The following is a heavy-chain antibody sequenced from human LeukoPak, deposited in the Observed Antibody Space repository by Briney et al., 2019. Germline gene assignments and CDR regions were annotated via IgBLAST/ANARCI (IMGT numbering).Heavy chain of an antibody. V-gene: IGHV3-7*01. Sequence: PGGSLRLSCAASGFTFSSYWMTWVRQAPGKGLEWVANIKQDGSEKYYVDSVKGRFTISRDNAKNSLYLQMNSLRAEDTAVYYCARDGYSSVWYAFDYWGQGTLVTVSS. CDR3: ARDGYSSVWYAFDY. D-gene: IGHD6-19*01. CDR2: IKQDGSEK. CDR1: GFTFSSYW. J-gene: IGHJ4*02.